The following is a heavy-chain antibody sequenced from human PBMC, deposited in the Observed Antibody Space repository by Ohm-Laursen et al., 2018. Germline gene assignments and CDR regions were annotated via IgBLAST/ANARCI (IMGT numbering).Heavy chain of an antibody. Sequence: SLRLSCAASGFTFSGYAMSWVRQAPGKGLEWVSAISGSGGSTYYADSVKGRFTISRDNSKNTLYLQMNSLRAEDTAVYYCAKAMYYYDSSGYFPCADYWGQGTLVTVSS. D-gene: IGHD3-22*01. V-gene: IGHV3-23*01. CDR2: ISGSGGST. CDR3: AKAMYYYDSSGYFPCADY. CDR1: GFTFSGYA. J-gene: IGHJ4*02.